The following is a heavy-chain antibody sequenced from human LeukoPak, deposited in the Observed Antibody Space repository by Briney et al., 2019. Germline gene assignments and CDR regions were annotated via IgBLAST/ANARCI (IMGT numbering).Heavy chain of an antibody. Sequence: SQTLSLTCAISGDSFSSKSASWDWLTQSPSRGLEWLGRTYSRSKSFNDYAVSVKSRITINPDTSKNQFSLHLSSVTPDDTAVYYCARGTGSLDYWGQGTLVTVSS. D-gene: IGHD1-26*01. CDR2: TYSRSKSFN. J-gene: IGHJ4*02. CDR3: ARGTGSLDY. CDR1: GDSFSSKSAS. V-gene: IGHV6-1*01.